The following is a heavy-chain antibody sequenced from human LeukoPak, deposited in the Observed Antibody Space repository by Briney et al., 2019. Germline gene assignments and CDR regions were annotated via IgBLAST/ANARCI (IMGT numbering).Heavy chain of an antibody. J-gene: IGHJ4*02. D-gene: IGHD2-2*01. CDR3: ARLKLLWSNYFDY. CDR1: GFTFSSYW. Sequence: GGSLRLSCAASGFTFSSYWMNWVRQAPGKGLEWVANIKKDGSEKYYVDSVKGRFTISRDNAKNSLYLQMNSLRAEDTAVYYCARLKLLWSNYFDYWGQGTLVTVSS. V-gene: IGHV3-7*01. CDR2: IKKDGSEK.